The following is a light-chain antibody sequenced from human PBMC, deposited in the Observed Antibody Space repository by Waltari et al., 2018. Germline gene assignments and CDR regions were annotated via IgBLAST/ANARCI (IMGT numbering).Light chain of an antibody. J-gene: IGKJ1*01. CDR1: QSISSR. Sequence: DIQMTQSPSTLSASVGDRVTITCRASQSISSRLAWYQQKPGKAPKLLIYKASSLESGVPSRFSGSGSGTEFTLTIRSLQPDDFATYYCQQYNSYPTFGQGTKVEIK. V-gene: IGKV1-5*03. CDR2: KAS. CDR3: QQYNSYPT.